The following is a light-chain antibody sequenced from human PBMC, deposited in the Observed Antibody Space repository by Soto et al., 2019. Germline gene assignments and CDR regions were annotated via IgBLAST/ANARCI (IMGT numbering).Light chain of an antibody. V-gene: IGLV1-47*01. CDR2: RSN. J-gene: IGLJ3*02. CDR1: SSNIGSNP. Sequence: QSALTQPPSASGTPGQRVTISCSGSSSNIGSNPVYWYQQLPGTAPKLLIYRSNQRPSGVPDRFSGSKSGTSASLAISGLRSEDEADYYCAAWDDSLSGRVFGGGTKVTVL. CDR3: AAWDDSLSGRV.